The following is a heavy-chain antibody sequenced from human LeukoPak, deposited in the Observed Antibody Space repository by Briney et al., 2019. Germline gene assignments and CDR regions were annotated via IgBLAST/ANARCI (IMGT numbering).Heavy chain of an antibody. CDR3: ARGVYIAAAQYAY. CDR2: INHSGST. D-gene: IGHD6-13*01. J-gene: IGHJ4*02. V-gene: IGHV4-34*01. CDR1: GGSFSGYY. Sequence: PSETLSLTCAVYGGSFSGYYWSWIRQPPGKGLEWVGEINHSGSTNYNPSLKSRVTISVDTSKNQFSLKLSSVTAADTAVYYCARGVYIAAAQYAYWGQGTLVTVSS.